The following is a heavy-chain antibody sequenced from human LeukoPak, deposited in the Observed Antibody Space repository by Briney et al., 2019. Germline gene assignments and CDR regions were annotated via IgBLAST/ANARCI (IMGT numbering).Heavy chain of an antibody. CDR1: GGSFSGYY. CDR3: ARAIRFGRHYYFDY. J-gene: IGHJ4*02. Sequence: SETLSLTCAVYGGSFSGYYWSWIRQPPGKGLEWIVEINHSGSTNYNPSLKSRVTISVDTSKNQFSLKLSSVTAADTAVYYCARAIRFGRHYYFDYWGQGTLVTVSS. D-gene: IGHD3-16*01. CDR2: INHSGST. V-gene: IGHV4-34*01.